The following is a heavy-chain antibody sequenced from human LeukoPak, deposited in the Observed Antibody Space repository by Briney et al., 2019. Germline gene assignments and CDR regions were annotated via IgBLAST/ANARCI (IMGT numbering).Heavy chain of an antibody. CDR3: ARFSKYYGSGSYYIPRFDY. J-gene: IGHJ4*02. CDR2: INHSGST. Sequence: PSETLSLTCAVYGGSFSGYYWSWIRQPPGKGLEWIGEINHSGSTNYNPSLKSRVTISVDTSKNQFSLKLSSVTAADTAVYYCARFSKYYGSGSYYIPRFDYWGQGTLVTVSS. CDR1: GGSFSGYY. V-gene: IGHV4-34*01. D-gene: IGHD3-10*01.